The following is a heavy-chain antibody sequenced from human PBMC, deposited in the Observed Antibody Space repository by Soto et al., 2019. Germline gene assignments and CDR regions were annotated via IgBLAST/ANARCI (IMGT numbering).Heavy chain of an antibody. D-gene: IGHD6-6*01. CDR2: INPNDGST. J-gene: IGHJ4*02. CDR1: GYPFSSYY. V-gene: IGHV1-46*01. Sequence: ASVKVSCKPSGYPFSSYYIQWVRQAPGQGLEWMGIINPNDGSTSYAQKFQGRVTMTRDTSKNQFSLKLSSVTAADTAVYYCAGRSYSSSFQYFDYWGQGTLVTVSS. CDR3: AGRSYSSSFQYFDY.